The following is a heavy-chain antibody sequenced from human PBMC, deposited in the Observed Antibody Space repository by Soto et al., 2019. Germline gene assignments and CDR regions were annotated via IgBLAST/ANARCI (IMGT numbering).Heavy chain of an antibody. CDR3: ARPKGYGGSSPGNWFDP. CDR2: IYYRGST. V-gene: IGHV4-39*01. J-gene: IGHJ5*02. CDR1: GGSISSSSYY. D-gene: IGHD6-6*01. Sequence: QLQLQESGPGLVKPSETLSLTCTVSGGSISSSSYYWGWIRQPPGKGLEWIGSIYYRGSTYYNPSLKSRVIISVDTSKNQFSLKLSSVTAADTAVYYCARPKGYGGSSPGNWFDPWGQGALVTVSS.